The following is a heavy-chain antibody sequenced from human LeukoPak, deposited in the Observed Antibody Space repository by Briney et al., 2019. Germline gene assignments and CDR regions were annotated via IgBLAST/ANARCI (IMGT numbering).Heavy chain of an antibody. D-gene: IGHD2-15*01. V-gene: IGHV4-34*01. CDR2: INHSGST. J-gene: IGHJ5*02. Sequence: SETLSLTCAVYGGSFSGYYWSWIRQPPGKGLEWIGEINHSGSTNYNPSLKSRVTISVDTSKNQFSLKLSSVTAADTAVYYCARGYCSGGSCYSCPCRFDPWGQGTLVTVSS. CDR1: GGSFSGYY. CDR3: ARGYCSGGSCYSCPCRFDP.